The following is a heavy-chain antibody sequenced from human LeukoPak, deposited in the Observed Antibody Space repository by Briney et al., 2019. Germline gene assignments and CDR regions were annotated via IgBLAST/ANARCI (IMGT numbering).Heavy chain of an antibody. CDR3: ARDTPGAGWFDP. Sequence: SVKVSCKASGGTFTSYAISWVRQAPGQGLEWMGRIIPILGIANYAQKFQGRVTITADKSTSTAYMELSSLRSEDTAVYYCARDTPGAGWFDPWGQGTLVTVSS. J-gene: IGHJ5*02. V-gene: IGHV1-69*04. CDR2: IIPILGIA. CDR1: GGTFTSYA. D-gene: IGHD1-26*01.